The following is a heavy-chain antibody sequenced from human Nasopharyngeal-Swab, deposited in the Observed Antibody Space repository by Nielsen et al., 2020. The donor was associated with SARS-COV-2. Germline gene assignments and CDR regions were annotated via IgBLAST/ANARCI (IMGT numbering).Heavy chain of an antibody. CDR2: IRSKAYGGTT. J-gene: IGHJ6*03. CDR3: TRSLGIAAAGTLLYYYYYYMDV. V-gene: IGHV3-49*04. CDR1: GFTFGDYA. Sequence: GESLKISCTASGFTFGDYAMSWVRQAPGKGLEWVGFIRSKAYGGTTEYAASVKGRFTISRDDSKSIAYLQMNSLKTEDTAVYYCTRSLGIAAAGTLLYYYYYYMDVWGKGTTVTVS. D-gene: IGHD6-13*01.